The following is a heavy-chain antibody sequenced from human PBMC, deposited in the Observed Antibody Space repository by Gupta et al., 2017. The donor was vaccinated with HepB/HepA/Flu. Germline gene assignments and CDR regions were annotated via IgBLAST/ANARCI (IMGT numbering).Heavy chain of an antibody. CDR3: ARGRYSTSPYFDY. Sequence: QVQLQESGPGLVKPSQTLSLTCTVSGGSISRGGYYWSWIRQHPGKGLEWIGYIYDSGSTYYNTSLGGRVAILVDTSKNQFSLKLSSVRAADTAVYYCARGRYSTSPYFDYWGQGALVTVSS. D-gene: IGHD6-13*01. V-gene: IGHV4-31*03. CDR2: IYDSGST. J-gene: IGHJ4*02. CDR1: GGSISRGGYY.